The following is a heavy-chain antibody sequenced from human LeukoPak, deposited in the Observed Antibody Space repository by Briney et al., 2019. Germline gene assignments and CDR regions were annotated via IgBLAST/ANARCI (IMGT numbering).Heavy chain of an antibody. D-gene: IGHD2-21*02. Sequence: GGSLRLSCAASGFTVSSNYMSWVRQAPGKGLEGVSVIYSGGSTYYADSVKGRFTISRDNSKNTLYLQMNSLRAEDTAVYYCARDLGDCGGDCPFDYSGQGTLVTVSS. CDR3: ARDLGDCGGDCPFDY. CDR2: IYSGGST. V-gene: IGHV3-53*01. J-gene: IGHJ4*02. CDR1: GFTVSSNY.